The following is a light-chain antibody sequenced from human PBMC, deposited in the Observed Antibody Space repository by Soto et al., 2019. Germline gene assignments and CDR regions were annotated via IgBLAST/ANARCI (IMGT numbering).Light chain of an antibody. J-gene: IGKJ1*01. CDR2: VAS. CDR1: QSISTY. Sequence: DLQMTQSPSSLSASVGDRVTITCRASQSISTYLNWYQQTPGKAPKLLICVASDLQSGIPSRFNDGGSGTEFTLAISSLQNEDFATYQCLQSVSTRPALGQRTKV. CDR3: LQSVSTRPA. V-gene: IGKV1-39*01.